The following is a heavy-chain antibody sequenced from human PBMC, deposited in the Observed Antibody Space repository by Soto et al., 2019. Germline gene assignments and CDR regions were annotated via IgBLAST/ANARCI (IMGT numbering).Heavy chain of an antibody. D-gene: IGHD1-26*01. CDR1: GYTFTSYY. Sequence: QVQLVQSGAEVKKPGASVKVSCKASGYTFTSYYMHWVRQAPGQGLEWMGIINPSGGSTNYAQKFQGRVTMTRDTSTSTVYMELSSLRSEDTAVYYCARHRVVGATTHWYFDLWGRGTLVTVSS. CDR2: INPSGGST. V-gene: IGHV1-46*01. J-gene: IGHJ2*01. CDR3: ARHRVVGATTHWYFDL.